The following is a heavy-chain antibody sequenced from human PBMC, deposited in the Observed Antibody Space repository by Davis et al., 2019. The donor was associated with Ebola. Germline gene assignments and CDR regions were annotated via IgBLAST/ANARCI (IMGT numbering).Heavy chain of an antibody. D-gene: IGHD5-18*01. CDR2: SYSGGAT. V-gene: IGHV3-53*01. Sequence: PGGSLRPSCAAFGFIVSTSYMNWVRQAPGKGLEWISISYSGGATFYADSVRGRFTISRDNSQNTVYLQMNSLRAEDTAVYYCARDGYSYGHLGHWGQGILVTVSS. CDR1: GFIVSTSY. CDR3: ARDGYSYGHLGH. J-gene: IGHJ4*02.